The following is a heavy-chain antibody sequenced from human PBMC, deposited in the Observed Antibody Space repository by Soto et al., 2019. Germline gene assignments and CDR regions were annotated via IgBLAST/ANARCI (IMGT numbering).Heavy chain of an antibody. Sequence: PGESLKISCKGYDSSFNSYLSGWVRQMTGPGLEWIGMVYPGDSDTTYNPSFAVHVTMSADKSISTAYLQWSSLKASDSATYYCARKGSNGAYVYYAMDVWGQGTTVTVSS. CDR1: DSSFNSYL. CDR2: VYPGDSDT. CDR3: ARKGSNGAYVYYAMDV. V-gene: IGHV5-51*01. J-gene: IGHJ6*02. D-gene: IGHD3-16*01.